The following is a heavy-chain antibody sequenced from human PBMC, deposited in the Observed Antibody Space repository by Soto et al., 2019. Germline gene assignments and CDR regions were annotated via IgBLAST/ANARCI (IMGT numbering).Heavy chain of an antibody. Sequence: ASVKVSCKASGYTFTSYGISWVRQAPGQGLEWMGWINPNSGGTNYAQKFQGWVTMTRDTSISTAYMELSRLRSDDTAVYYCARDCISTSCPNWFDPWGQGTPVTVSS. CDR2: INPNSGGT. D-gene: IGHD2-2*01. V-gene: IGHV1-2*04. J-gene: IGHJ5*02. CDR3: ARDCISTSCPNWFDP. CDR1: GYTFTSYG.